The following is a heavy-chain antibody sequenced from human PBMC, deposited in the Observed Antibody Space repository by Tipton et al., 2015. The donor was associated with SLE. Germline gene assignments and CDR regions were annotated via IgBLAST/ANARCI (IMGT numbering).Heavy chain of an antibody. CDR1: GGSINSGVYY. CDR2: VSYSGST. CDR3: ARLPDYFDH. J-gene: IGHJ4*02. V-gene: IGHV4-61*08. Sequence: TLSLTCTVSGGSINSGVYYWSWVRQPPGKGLEWIGYVSYSGSTNYNPSLQSRVTISVDTSKNQFSLKLRSVTAADTAVYYCARLPDYFDHWGQGALVTVSS.